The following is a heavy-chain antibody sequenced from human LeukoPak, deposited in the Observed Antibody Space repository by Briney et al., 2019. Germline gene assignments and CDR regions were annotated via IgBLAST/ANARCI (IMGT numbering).Heavy chain of an antibody. Sequence: SETLSLTCTVSGGSISSYYWSWIRQPAGKGLEWIGRIYTSGSTNYNPSLKSRVTMSVDTSKNQFSLKLSSVTAADTAVYYCARVGDYGWGSYRSNWFDPWGQGTLVTVSS. J-gene: IGHJ5*02. D-gene: IGHD3-16*02. CDR3: ARVGDYGWGSYRSNWFDP. V-gene: IGHV4-4*07. CDR2: IYTSGST. CDR1: GGSISSYY.